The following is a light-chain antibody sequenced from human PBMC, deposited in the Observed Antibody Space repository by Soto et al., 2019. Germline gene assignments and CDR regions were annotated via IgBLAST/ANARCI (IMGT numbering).Light chain of an antibody. CDR3: QHYNSYSEA. Sequence: DIQMTQSPSSLSASVGDRATITCRASQSISTYLNWYQQKPGKAPQVLIYAASNLQGGVPSRFSGSGSGTEFTLTISSLQPDDFATYYCQHYNSYSEAFGQGTKVDIK. CDR1: QSISTY. V-gene: IGKV1-16*01. CDR2: AAS. J-gene: IGKJ1*01.